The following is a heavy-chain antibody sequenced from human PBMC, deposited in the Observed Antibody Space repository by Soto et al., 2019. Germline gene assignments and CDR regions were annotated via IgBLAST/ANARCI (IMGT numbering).Heavy chain of an antibody. J-gene: IGHJ4*02. CDR2: INGDGSST. D-gene: IGHD3-10*01. Sequence: EVQLVASGGGLVQPGGSLRLSCAASGFTFSTYWMHWVRQAPGKGLVWVSRINGDGSSTSYAGSVKGRFTISRDNAKNTLYLQMNSLRAEDTALYYCARGLSGVSTGFDSWGQGTLVTVSS. CDR1: GFTFSTYW. V-gene: IGHV3-74*01. CDR3: ARGLSGVSTGFDS.